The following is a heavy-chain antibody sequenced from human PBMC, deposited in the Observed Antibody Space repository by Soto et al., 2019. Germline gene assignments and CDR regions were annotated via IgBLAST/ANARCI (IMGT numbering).Heavy chain of an antibody. D-gene: IGHD6-19*01. CDR2: ISGSGGST. Sequence: GGSLRLSCAASGFTFSSYAMSWVRQAPGKGLEWVSAISGSGGSTYYADSVKGRFTISRDNSKNTLYLQMNSLRSEDTAVYYCVRDGAVAGNINFDFWGQGTLVTVSS. CDR3: VRDGAVAGNINFDF. V-gene: IGHV3-23*01. CDR1: GFTFSSYA. J-gene: IGHJ4*02.